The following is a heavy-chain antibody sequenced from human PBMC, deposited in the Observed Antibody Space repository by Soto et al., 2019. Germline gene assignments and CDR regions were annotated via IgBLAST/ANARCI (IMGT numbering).Heavy chain of an antibody. J-gene: IGHJ4*02. V-gene: IGHV3-7*05. CDR1: GFTLITNW. CDR2: IKQDGSEK. D-gene: IGHD7-27*01. Sequence: EVQLVESGGGLVQLGGSLELPVQASGFTLITNWMGWSRQAQGKGLEWVPNIKQDGSEKYYLDSVKGRFTISRDNAKNSLYLQMNSLRAEDTAVYYCARVSGEDLFDYWGQGTLVTVSS. CDR3: ARVSGEDLFDY.